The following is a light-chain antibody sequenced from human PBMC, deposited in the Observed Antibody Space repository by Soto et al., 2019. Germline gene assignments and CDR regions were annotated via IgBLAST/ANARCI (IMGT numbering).Light chain of an antibody. CDR1: QAIRID. J-gene: IGKJ1*01. CDR3: LQDYNFPT. CDR2: AAS. V-gene: IGKV1-6*01. Sequence: AIQMTQSPSSLSASVGDRVTITCRASQAIRIDLGWYQQKPGKAPKLLISAASSLESGVPLRFSGGGSGTVFTLTISSLQPEDFATYYCLQDYNFPTFGQGTRVEMK.